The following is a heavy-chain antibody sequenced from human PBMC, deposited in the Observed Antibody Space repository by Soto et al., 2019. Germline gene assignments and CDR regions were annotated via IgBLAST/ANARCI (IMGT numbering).Heavy chain of an antibody. Sequence: SETLSLTCAVYGGSFSGYYWSWIRQPPGKGLEWIGEINHSGSTNYNPSLKSRVTISVDTSKNQFSLKLSSVTAADTAVYYCARGRRTMVRGVTSFDYWGQGTLVTVSS. V-gene: IGHV4-34*01. D-gene: IGHD3-10*01. CDR1: GGSFSGYY. CDR3: ARGRRTMVRGVTSFDY. J-gene: IGHJ4*02. CDR2: INHSGST.